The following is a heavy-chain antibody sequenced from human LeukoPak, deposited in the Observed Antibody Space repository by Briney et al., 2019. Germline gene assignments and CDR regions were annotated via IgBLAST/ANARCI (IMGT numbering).Heavy chain of an antibody. CDR1: GGSFSGYY. CDR3: ARALVQVAQHYTCFAP. D-gene: IGHD5-12*01. CDR2: INHSGSS. Sequence: SETLSLTCAVSGGSFSGYYWSWIRQPPGKGLEWIGEINHSGSSNHNPSLKSRVTLSVDTSKNQFSLRLRSVTAAHTAVYYCARALVQVAQHYTCFAPWGKEPPVPVSS. V-gene: IGHV4-34*01. J-gene: IGHJ5*02.